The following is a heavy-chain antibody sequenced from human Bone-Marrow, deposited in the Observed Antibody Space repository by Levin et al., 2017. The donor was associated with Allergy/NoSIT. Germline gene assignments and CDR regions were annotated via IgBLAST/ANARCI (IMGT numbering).Heavy chain of an antibody. CDR2: LYWDDDE. CDR1: GLSVTSSGVA. V-gene: IGHV2-5*02. D-gene: IGHD3-10*01. J-gene: IGHJ5*02. CDR3: ATHYNNTRNTGFDP. Sequence: SGPTLVKPPQTLTLTCTVSGLSVTSSGVAVGWIRQPPGKALEWLALLYWDDDERYSPSLKSRLSVTKDTSKHQVVLTMTNMDPVDTATYSCATHYNNTRNTGFDPWGPGTLVTVSS.